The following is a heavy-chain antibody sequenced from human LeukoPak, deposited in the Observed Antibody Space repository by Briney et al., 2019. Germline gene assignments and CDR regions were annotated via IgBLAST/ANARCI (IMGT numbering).Heavy chain of an antibody. J-gene: IGHJ6*04. CDR3: ARDRPGDV. CDR2: ISSNGDST. Sequence: GGSLRLSCAASGFTFSSYEMHWVRQAPGKGLEYVSAISSNGDSTYYANFVKGRFIISRDNSKNTLYLQMGSLRPEDMAVYYCARDRPGDVWGEGTTVTVSS. CDR1: GFTFSSYE. V-gene: IGHV3-64*01.